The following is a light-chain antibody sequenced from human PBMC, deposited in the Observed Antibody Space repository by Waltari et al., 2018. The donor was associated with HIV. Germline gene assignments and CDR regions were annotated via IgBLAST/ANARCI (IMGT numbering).Light chain of an antibody. J-gene: IGLJ2*01. Sequence: SYEVTQPPSVAVSPGQTASITCSGYELGDKYTCWYQQKPGQSPLLVIYQDNKRPSGIPERFSASSSGHTATLTISGTLPMDEADYYCQAWGSSTPGVFGRGTRLTVL. CDR3: QAWGSSTPGV. V-gene: IGLV3-1*01. CDR2: QDN. CDR1: ELGDKY.